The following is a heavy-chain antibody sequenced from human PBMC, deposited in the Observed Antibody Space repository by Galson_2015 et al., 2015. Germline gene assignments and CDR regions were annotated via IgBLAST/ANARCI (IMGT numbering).Heavy chain of an antibody. D-gene: IGHD1-7*01. CDR3: ASRITGTTYGMDV. CDR2: IIPIFGTA. J-gene: IGHJ6*02. Sequence: SVKVSCKASGGTFSSYAISWVRQAPGQGLEWMGGIIPIFGTANYAQKFQGRVTITADESTSTAYMELSSLRSEDTAVYYCASRITGTTYGMDVWVQGTTVTVSS. CDR1: GGTFSSYA. V-gene: IGHV1-69*13.